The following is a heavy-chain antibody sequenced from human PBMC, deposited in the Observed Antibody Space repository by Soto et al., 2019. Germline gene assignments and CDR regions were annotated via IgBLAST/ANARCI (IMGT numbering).Heavy chain of an antibody. CDR2: ISGSGGST. CDR3: AKDFGIVAYYYYGMDV. V-gene: IGHV3-23*01. D-gene: IGHD1-26*01. Sequence: PGGSLRLSCAASGFTFSSYAMSWVRQAPGKGLEWVSAISGSGGSTYYADSVKGRFTISRDNSKNTLYLQMNSLRAEDTAVYYCAKDFGIVAYYYYGMDVWGQGTTVTVSS. J-gene: IGHJ6*02. CDR1: GFTFSSYA.